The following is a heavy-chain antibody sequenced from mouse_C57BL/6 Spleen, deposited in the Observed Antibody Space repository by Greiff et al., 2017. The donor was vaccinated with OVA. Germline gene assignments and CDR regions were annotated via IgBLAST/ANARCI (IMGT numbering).Heavy chain of an antibody. J-gene: IGHJ3*01. Sequence: QVQLQPSGAELVRPGASVTLSCKASGYPFTDYEMHWVKQTPVHGLEWIGAIDPETGGTAYNQKFKGKAILTADKSSSTAYMELRSLTSEDSAVYYCTRDGTFAYWGQGTLVTVSA. CDR1: GYPFTDYE. V-gene: IGHV1-15*01. CDR2: IDPETGGT. CDR3: TRDGTFAY. D-gene: IGHD4-1*01.